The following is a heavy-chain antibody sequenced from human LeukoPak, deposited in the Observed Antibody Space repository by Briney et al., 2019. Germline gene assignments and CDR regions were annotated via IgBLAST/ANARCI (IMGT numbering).Heavy chain of an antibody. V-gene: IGHV1-46*01. Sequence: GASVKVSCKASGYTFTSYYMHWVRQAPGQGLEWMGLINPSGGSTNYAQKFRGRVTMTRDMSTSTVYMELSSLRSEDTAIYYCARDGSHRLYDSSGYGGYWGQGTLVTVSS. CDR2: INPSGGST. D-gene: IGHD3-22*01. CDR1: GYTFTSYY. J-gene: IGHJ4*02. CDR3: ARDGSHRLYDSSGYGGY.